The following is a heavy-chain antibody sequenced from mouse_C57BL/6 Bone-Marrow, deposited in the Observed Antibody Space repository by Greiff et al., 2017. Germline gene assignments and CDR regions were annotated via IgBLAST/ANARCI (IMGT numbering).Heavy chain of an antibody. V-gene: IGHV1-9*01. CDR1: GYTFTGYW. D-gene: IGHD2-2*01. CDR2: ILPGSGST. J-gene: IGHJ4*01. CDR3: ARGGVWLRRRGDYYAMDY. Sequence: LMEPGASVKLSCKATGYTFTGYWIEWVKQRPGHGLEWIGEILPGSGSTNYNEKFKGKATFTADTSSNTAYMQLSSLTTEDSAIYYCARGGVWLRRRGDYYAMDYWGQGTSVTVSS.